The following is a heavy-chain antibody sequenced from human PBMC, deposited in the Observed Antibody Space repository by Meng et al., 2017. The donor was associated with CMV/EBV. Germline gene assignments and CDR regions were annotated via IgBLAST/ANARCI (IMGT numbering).Heavy chain of an antibody. CDR2: ISYDGSNK. CDR1: GFTFSSYA. Sequence: VTLWESGGGVAQRGRSLGLSGAASGFTFSSYAMHWVRQAPGKGLEWVAVISYDGSNKYYADSVKGRFTISRDNSKNTLYLQMNSLRAEDTAVYYCAPGWFDPWGQGTLVTVSS. J-gene: IGHJ5*02. CDR3: APGWFDP. V-gene: IGHV3-30-3*01.